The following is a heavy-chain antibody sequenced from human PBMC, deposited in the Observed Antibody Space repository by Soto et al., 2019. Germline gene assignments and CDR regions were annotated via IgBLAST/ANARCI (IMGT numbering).Heavy chain of an antibody. CDR2: ISGYNGDT. V-gene: IGHV1-18*01. J-gene: IGHJ6*02. D-gene: IGHD2-8*01. Sequence: ASVKVSCKASGYTFTRYGISWVRQAPGQGLEWMGWISGYNGDTNYAQKFQGRVSMTIDTSTTTAYMELRSLTSDDTAVYYCAKNGQPPYYYYGLDVWGQGAKVTVSS. CDR1: GYTFTRYG. CDR3: AKNGQPPYYYYGLDV.